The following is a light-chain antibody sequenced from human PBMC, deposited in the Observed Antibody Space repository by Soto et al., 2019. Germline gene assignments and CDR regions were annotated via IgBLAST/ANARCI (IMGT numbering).Light chain of an antibody. CDR1: QSVRSN. CDR2: GAS. J-gene: IGKJ1*01. V-gene: IGKV3-15*01. Sequence: EIVMTQSPATLSVSPGERATLSCRASQSVRSNLAWYQQKPGQAPRLLIYGASTRATGIPARFSGSGSGTEFTVTISGLQSEDFAVYYCQQYNNWGTFGQGTKVEIK. CDR3: QQYNNWGT.